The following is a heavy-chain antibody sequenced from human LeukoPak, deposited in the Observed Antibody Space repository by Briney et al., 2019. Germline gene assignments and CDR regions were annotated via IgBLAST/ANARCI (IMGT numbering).Heavy chain of an antibody. CDR1: GFTFSSYA. V-gene: IGHV3-30-3*01. CDR2: ISYDGSNK. Sequence: PGRSLRLSCAASGFTFSSYAIYWVRQAPGKGLEWVAVISYDGSNKYYADSVKGRFTISRDNSKNTLYLQMNSLRAEDTAVYYCARETGSAVGSTDFDYWGQGTLVTVSS. CDR3: ARETGSAVGSTDFDY. D-gene: IGHD4-17*01. J-gene: IGHJ4*02.